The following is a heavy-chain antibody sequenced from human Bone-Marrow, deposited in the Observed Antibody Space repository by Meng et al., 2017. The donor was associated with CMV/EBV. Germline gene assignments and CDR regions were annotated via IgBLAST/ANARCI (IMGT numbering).Heavy chain of an antibody. D-gene: IGHD1-26*01. J-gene: IGHJ4*02. CDR3: ATAKSYGGSFIFDY. V-gene: IGHV3-21*01. CDR1: GFTFSSYS. Sequence: GESLKISCAASGFTFSSYSMNWVRQAPGKGLEWVSSISSSSSYRYYADSVKGRFTISRDNAKNSLYLQMNSLRAEDTAVYYCATAKSYGGSFIFDYWGQGTLVTVSS. CDR2: ISSSSSYR.